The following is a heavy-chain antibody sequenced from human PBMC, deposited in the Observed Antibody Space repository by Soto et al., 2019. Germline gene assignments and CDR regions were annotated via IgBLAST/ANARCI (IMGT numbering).Heavy chain of an antibody. CDR3: ARRYCSGGSCYSEDY. Sequence: QVQLVQSGAEVKKPGSSVKVSCKASGGTSSSYTISWVRQAPGQGLEWMGRIIPILGIANYAQKFQGRVTITADKSTSTAYMELSSLRSEDTAVYYCARRYCSGGSCYSEDYWGQGTLVTVSS. D-gene: IGHD2-15*01. V-gene: IGHV1-69*02. J-gene: IGHJ4*02. CDR1: GGTSSSYT. CDR2: IIPILGIA.